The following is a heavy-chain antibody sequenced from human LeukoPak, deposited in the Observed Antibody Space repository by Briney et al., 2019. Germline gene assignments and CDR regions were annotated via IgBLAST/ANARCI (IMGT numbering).Heavy chain of an antibody. CDR3: ARGSRLQQSGGWYTDY. CDR1: GYTFSSYD. V-gene: IGHV1-8*01. J-gene: IGHJ4*02. CDR2: MNPNSGNT. Sequence: GASVKVSCKASGYTFSSYDFNWVRQATGQGLEWMGWMNPNSGNTGYAQKFQGRVTMTRNTSITTVYMELSSLTSEDTALYYCARGSRLQQSGGWYTDYWGQGTLVTVSS. D-gene: IGHD6-13*01.